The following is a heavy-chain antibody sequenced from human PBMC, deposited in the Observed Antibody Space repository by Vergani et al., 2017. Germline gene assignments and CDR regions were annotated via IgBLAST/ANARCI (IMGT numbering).Heavy chain of an antibody. V-gene: IGHV1-18*01. Sequence: QVQLVQSGAEVKKPGASVKVSCKASGYTFTSYGISWVRQAPGQGLEWMGWISAYNGNTNYAQKLQGRVTMTTDTSISTAYMKLSRLGSDDTAVYYCARDPERGISSNGFDYWGQGTLVTVSS. D-gene: IGHD1-1*01. CDR1: GYTFTSYG. J-gene: IGHJ4*02. CDR2: ISAYNGNT. CDR3: ARDPERGISSNGFDY.